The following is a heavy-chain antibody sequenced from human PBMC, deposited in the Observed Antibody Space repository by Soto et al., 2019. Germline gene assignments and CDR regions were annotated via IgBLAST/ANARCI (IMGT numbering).Heavy chain of an antibody. Sequence: PGGSLRLSCAAPGFTFSSYWMSWVRPAPGKGLEWVANIKQEGSEKYYVDSVKGRFTISRDNAKNSLYLQMNSLRAEDSAVYYCAREQTATDAFDIWGQGTMVTVSS. J-gene: IGHJ3*02. CDR2: IKQEGSEK. V-gene: IGHV3-7*01. CDR1: GFTFSSYW. D-gene: IGHD1-1*01. CDR3: AREQTATDAFDI.